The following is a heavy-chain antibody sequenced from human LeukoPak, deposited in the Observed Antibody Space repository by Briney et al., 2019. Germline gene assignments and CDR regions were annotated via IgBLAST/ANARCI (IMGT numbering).Heavy chain of an antibody. J-gene: IGHJ3*02. CDR1: GGSFSGYY. D-gene: IGHD6-6*01. V-gene: IGHV4-34*01. Sequence: SGTLSLTCAVYGGSFSGYYWSWIRQPPGKGLEWIGEINHSGSTNYNPSLKSRVTISVDTSKNQFSLKLSSVTAADTAVYYCARRRGSSAFDIWGQGTMVTVSS. CDR3: ARRRGSSAFDI. CDR2: INHSGST.